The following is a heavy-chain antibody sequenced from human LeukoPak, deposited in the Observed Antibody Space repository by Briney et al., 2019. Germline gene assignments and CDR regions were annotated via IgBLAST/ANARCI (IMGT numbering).Heavy chain of an antibody. D-gene: IGHD5-12*01. V-gene: IGHV3-7*01. J-gene: IGHJ4*02. Sequence: GGSLRLSCAASGFTFGSYGMHWIRQAPGKGLEWVATINPNGNVNYYVDSVKGRFTISRDNAKNSLYLQMNSLRAEDTAVYYCAREAWIWSYWGQGTLVTVSS. CDR2: INPNGNVN. CDR1: GFTFGSYG. CDR3: AREAWIWSY.